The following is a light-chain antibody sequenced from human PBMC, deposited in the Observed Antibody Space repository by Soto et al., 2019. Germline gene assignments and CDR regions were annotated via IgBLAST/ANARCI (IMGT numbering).Light chain of an antibody. CDR3: QQSYSTPPEG. V-gene: IGKV1-39*01. Sequence: DIQMTQSPSSLSASVGDRVTITCRASQSISSYLNWYQQKPGKAPKLLIYAASSLQSGVPSRFSGSGSGTDFTLTISSLQPEDFATYYCQQSYSTPPEGFGGGTKVEIK. J-gene: IGKJ4*01. CDR2: AAS. CDR1: QSISSY.